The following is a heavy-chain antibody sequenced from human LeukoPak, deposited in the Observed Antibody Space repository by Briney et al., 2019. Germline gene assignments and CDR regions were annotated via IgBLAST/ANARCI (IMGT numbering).Heavy chain of an antibody. CDR1: GYSISSAYY. CDR2: MYHSGST. V-gene: IGHV4-38-2*02. J-gene: IGHJ6*03. D-gene: IGHD6-25*01. Sequence: SETLSLTCSVSGYSISSAYYWGWIRQPPGKGLEWIGTMYHSGSTNYNPSLKSRVTMSVDTSKNQFSLKLSSVTAADTAVYYLARPSTPGYSSGWYYRDVWGKGTTVTISS. CDR3: ARPSTPGYSSGWYYRDV.